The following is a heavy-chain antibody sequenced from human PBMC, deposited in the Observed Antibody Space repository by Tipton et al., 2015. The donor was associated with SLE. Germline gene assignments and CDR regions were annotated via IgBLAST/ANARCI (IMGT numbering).Heavy chain of an antibody. CDR3: ARGPSYASGRNWFDP. V-gene: IGHV4-59*12. CDR2: IYYSGST. J-gene: IGHJ5*02. D-gene: IGHD3-10*01. Sequence: TLSLTCTVSGGSISSYYWSWIRQPPGKGLEWIGYIYYSGSTNYNPSLKSRVTISVDTSKNQFSLKLSSVTAADTAVYYCARGPSYASGRNWFDPWGQGTLVTVSS. CDR1: GGSISSYY.